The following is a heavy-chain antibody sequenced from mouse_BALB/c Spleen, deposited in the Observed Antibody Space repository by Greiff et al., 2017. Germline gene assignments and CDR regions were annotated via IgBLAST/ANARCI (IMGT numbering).Heavy chain of an antibody. CDR3: ARRDYGNYLYAMDY. J-gene: IGHJ4*01. CDR2: IDPYYGGT. Sequence: VQLKESGPELEKPGASVKISCKASGYSFTGYNMNWVKQSNGKSLEWIGNIDPYYGGTSYNQKFKGKATLTVDKSSSTAYMQLKSLTSEDSAVYYCARRDYGNYLYAMDYWGQGTSVTVSS. D-gene: IGHD2-1*01. CDR1: GYSFTGYN. V-gene: IGHV1-39*01.